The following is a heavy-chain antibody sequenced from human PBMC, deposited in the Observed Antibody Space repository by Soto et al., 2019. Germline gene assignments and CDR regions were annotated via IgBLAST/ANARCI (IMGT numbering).Heavy chain of an antibody. Sequence: QVQLVESGAEVKKPGASVKVSCKASGYTFTNYGISWVLQAPGQGLEWMGWISGYNGNTKYAHKFQGRVTMTTDTPATTSDIDLRSLRSDATAVYYCARYREYYYDSSGNDYYHYGMDVWGHGTTVTVS. CDR3: ARYREYYYDSSGNDYYHYGMDV. V-gene: IGHV1-18*04. CDR1: GYTFTNYG. CDR2: ISGYNGNT. D-gene: IGHD3-22*01. J-gene: IGHJ6*02.